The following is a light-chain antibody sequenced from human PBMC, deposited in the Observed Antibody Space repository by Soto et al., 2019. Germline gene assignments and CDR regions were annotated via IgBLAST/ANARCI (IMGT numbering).Light chain of an antibody. V-gene: IGKV1-39*01. Sequence: DIQMTQSPVSLSASVGDRVTITCRASQSICNYLNWYQQKPGEVPKLLIYSASSLQSGVPSRFSGSASGTDFTLSISNLQPEDFATYYCQQSFRPHITFGQGTRLEI. CDR3: QQSFRPHIT. CDR1: QSICNY. CDR2: SAS. J-gene: IGKJ5*01.